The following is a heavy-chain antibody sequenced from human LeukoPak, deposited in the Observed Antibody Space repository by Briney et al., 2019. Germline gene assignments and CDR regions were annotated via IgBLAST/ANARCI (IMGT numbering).Heavy chain of an antibody. V-gene: IGHV4-59*01. CDR1: GASIDSYY. J-gene: IGHJ4*02. D-gene: IGHD6-13*01. CDR2: IYYRGNI. CDR3: ARGGAPLRQHLDY. Sequence: SETLSLTCTVSGASIDSYYWSWIRQTPEKGLEWFGCIYYRGNINYNPSLKTRVIISIDTSRTHFSLRLTSVTAADTAIYFCARGGAPLRQHLDYWGQGTLVTVSS.